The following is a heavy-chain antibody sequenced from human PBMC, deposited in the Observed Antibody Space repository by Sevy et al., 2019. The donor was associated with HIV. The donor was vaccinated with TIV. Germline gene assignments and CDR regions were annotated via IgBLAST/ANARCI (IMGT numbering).Heavy chain of an antibody. Sequence: GGSLRLSCAASGFTFSSYAMSWVRQAPGKGLEWVSAISGSGGSTYYADSVKGRFIISRDNSKNTLYLQMNSLRAEDKAVYYCAKDLEPKSPAGTGYWFDPWGQGTLVTVSS. CDR2: ISGSGGST. CDR1: GFTFSSYA. CDR3: AKDLEPKSPAGTGYWFDP. D-gene: IGHD6-19*01. J-gene: IGHJ5*02. V-gene: IGHV3-23*01.